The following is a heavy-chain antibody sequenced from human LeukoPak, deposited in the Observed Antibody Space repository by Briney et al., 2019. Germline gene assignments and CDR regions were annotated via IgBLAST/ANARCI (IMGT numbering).Heavy chain of an antibody. CDR1: GGSFSGFN. CDR3: EGLRYGSGSFKGY. V-gene: IGHV4-34*01. J-gene: IGHJ4*02. Sequence: SETLSLTCTLYGGSFSGFNWTWIRQPPGKGLEWIGQINHSGTTNYNPSLKSRVIISLDTSKNQFSLKLTSVTAADTAVYYCEGLRYGSGSFKGYWGQGSLVTVSS. CDR2: INHSGTT. D-gene: IGHD3-10*01.